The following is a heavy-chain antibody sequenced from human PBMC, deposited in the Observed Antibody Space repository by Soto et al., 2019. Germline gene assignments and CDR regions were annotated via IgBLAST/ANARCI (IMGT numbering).Heavy chain of an antibody. Sequence: PSETLSLTCTVSGGSISSGFYYWSWIRQHPGKGMEWIGYIHYSGSTYYNPSLKSRVTISVEMSKNQFSLKLSSVTAADTAVHHCARSLTSSSPSGFDPWGQGTLVTVSS. CDR2: IHYSGST. J-gene: IGHJ5*02. D-gene: IGHD6-13*01. CDR3: ARSLTSSSPSGFDP. CDR1: GGSISSGFYY. V-gene: IGHV4-31*03.